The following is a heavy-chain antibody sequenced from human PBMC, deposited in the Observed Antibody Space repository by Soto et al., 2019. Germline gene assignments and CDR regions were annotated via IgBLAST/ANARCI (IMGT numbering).Heavy chain of an antibody. CDR1: GVSIGSHDW. Sequence: QVQLQESGPGLVKPSGTLSLTCAVSGVSIGSHDWWTWVRQPPGKGLEWIGESHQSGNTNYNSSLESRVTISLAKSKNHFSLQLSSVTVADTAVYYCATRDTGRVYWGQGTLVTVSS. CDR3: ATRDTGRVY. J-gene: IGHJ4*02. D-gene: IGHD5-18*01. CDR2: SHQSGNT. V-gene: IGHV4-4*02.